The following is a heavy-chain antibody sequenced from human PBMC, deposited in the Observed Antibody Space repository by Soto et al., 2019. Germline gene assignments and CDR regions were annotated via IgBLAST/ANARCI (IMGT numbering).Heavy chain of an antibody. CDR3: ALNGGGYDSGGMDV. Sequence: QVQLVQSGVEVKKPGSSVKVSCKASGGTFSSYAISWVRQAPGQGLEWMGGIIPIFGTANYAQKFQGRVTITADESTSTAYMELSSLRSEDTDVYYCALNGGGYDSGGMDVWGQGTTVTVSS. J-gene: IGHJ6*02. D-gene: IGHD5-12*01. CDR2: IIPIFGTA. V-gene: IGHV1-69*01. CDR1: GGTFSSYA.